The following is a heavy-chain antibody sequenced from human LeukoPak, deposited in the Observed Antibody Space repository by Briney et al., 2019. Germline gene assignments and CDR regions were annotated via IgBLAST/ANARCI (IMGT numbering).Heavy chain of an antibody. Sequence: GGSLRLSCAASGFTFSSYGMHWVRQAPGKGLEWVAFIRYDGSNKYYADSVKGRFTISRDNAKNTLYLQMNSLRAEDTAVYYCAKPLLNSSDWYGDYWGQGTLVTVSS. D-gene: IGHD6-19*01. CDR1: GFTFSSYG. CDR3: AKPLLNSSDWYGDY. J-gene: IGHJ4*02. V-gene: IGHV3-30*02. CDR2: IRYDGSNK.